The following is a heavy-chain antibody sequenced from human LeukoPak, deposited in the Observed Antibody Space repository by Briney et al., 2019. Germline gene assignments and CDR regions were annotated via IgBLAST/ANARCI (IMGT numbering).Heavy chain of an antibody. V-gene: IGHV1-69*06. CDR3: ARDQVTARFYFDY. CDR1: GGTFSNYA. J-gene: IGHJ4*02. CDR2: IIPFFGTA. Sequence: GASVKVSCKASGGTFSNYAISWVRQAPGQGLEWMGGIIPFFGTANYAQKFQGRVTITADKSTSTVYMELSSLRSEDTAVYYCARDQVTARFYFDYWGLGTLVTVSS. D-gene: IGHD6-6*01.